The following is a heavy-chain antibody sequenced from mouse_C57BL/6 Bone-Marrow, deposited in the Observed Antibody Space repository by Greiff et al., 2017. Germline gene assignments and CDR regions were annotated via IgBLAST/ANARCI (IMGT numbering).Heavy chain of an antibody. CDR1: GFNIKDDY. J-gene: IGHJ3*01. CDR2: IDPENGDT. Sequence: EVKVVESGAELVRPGASVKLSCTASGFNIKDDYMHWVKQRPEQGLEWIGWIDPENGDTEYASKFQGKATITADTSSNTAYLQLSSLTSEGTAVYYCNHYYGSSYGAYWGQGTLVTVSA. D-gene: IGHD1-1*01. V-gene: IGHV14-4*01. CDR3: NHYYGSSYGAY.